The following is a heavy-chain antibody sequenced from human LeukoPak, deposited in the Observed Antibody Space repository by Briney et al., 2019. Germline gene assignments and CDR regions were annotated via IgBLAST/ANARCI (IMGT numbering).Heavy chain of an antibody. V-gene: IGHV4-59*01. Sequence: TLSLTCTVSGGSISSYYWSWIRQPPGKGLEWIGYIYYSGSTNYNPSLKSRVTISVDTSKNQFSLKLSSVTAADTAVYYCARQVLRFLEWSPGWFDPWGQGTLVTVSS. CDR3: ARQVLRFLEWSPGWFDP. D-gene: IGHD3-3*01. J-gene: IGHJ5*02. CDR1: GGSISSYY. CDR2: IYYSGST.